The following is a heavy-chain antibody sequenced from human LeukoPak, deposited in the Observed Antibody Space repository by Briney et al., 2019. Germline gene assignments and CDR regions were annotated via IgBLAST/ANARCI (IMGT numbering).Heavy chain of an antibody. Sequence: GGSLRLSCAASGFTFSSYEMNWVRQAPGKGLEWVSYISSSGSTIYYADSVKGRFTISRDNAKNTLYLQMNSLRAEDTAVYYCARDPYSGTYGDTYYYYMDVWGKGTTVTISS. CDR2: ISSSGSTI. V-gene: IGHV3-48*03. J-gene: IGHJ6*03. CDR3: ARDPYSGTYGDTYYYYMDV. CDR1: GFTFSSYE. D-gene: IGHD1-26*01.